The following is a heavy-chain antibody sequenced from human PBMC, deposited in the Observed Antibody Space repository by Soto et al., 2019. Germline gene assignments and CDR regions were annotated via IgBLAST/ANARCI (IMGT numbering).Heavy chain of an antibody. V-gene: IGHV4-59*01. Sequence: QVQLQESGPGLVKPSETLSLTCFVSGASISSYSWTWIRQPPGKGLQWIGYIYYSGRTNYSPSLKSRVTISVDTSKNQISLKLSSVTAADSAVYYCASGGWTYDILTGFYLWGQGTMVTVSS. CDR1: GASISSYS. J-gene: IGHJ3*01. CDR3: ASGGWTYDILTGFYL. D-gene: IGHD3-9*01. CDR2: IYYSGRT.